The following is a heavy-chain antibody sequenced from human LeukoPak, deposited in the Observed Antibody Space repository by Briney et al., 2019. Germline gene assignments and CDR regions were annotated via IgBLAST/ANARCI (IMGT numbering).Heavy chain of an antibody. J-gene: IGHJ4*02. CDR1: GFRFNDYY. D-gene: IGHD3-10*01. CDR2: ISSSHSTI. CDR3: ARLYYQLLPYFDY. Sequence: PGGSLRLSCAASGFRFNDYYMSWIRQAPGKGLKWIGYISSSHSTIYYADSMKGRFTISRDNAENTLYLQMINLRAEDTAVYYCARLYYQLLPYFDYWGQGTLVTVAS. V-gene: IGHV3-11*04.